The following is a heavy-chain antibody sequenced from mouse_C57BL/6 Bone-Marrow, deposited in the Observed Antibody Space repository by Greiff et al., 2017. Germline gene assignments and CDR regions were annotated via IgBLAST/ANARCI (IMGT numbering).Heavy chain of an antibody. J-gene: IGHJ2*01. CDR1: GYTFTSYW. CDR3: ARSGRYAYYFDY. V-gene: IGHV1-52*01. CDR2: IDPSDSET. D-gene: IGHD1-1*01. Sequence: QVQLQQSGAELVRPGSSVKLSCKASGYTFTSYWMHWVKQRPIQGLEWIGNIDPSDSETHYNQKFKDKATLTVAKSSSTAYMQLSSLTSEDSAVYYCARSGRYAYYFDYWGQGTTLTVSS.